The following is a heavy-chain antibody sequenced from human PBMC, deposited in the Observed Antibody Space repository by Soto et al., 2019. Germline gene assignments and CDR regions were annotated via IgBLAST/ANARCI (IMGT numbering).Heavy chain of an antibody. Sequence: GGSLRLSCAASGFTFSTYAMSWVRQAPGKGLEWVSAISVSGAYTYYADSVKGRFTISRDNSKNTLYLQMNSLRAEDTAVYYCAKDLDYYDSSAPVWRGQGTLVTVSS. D-gene: IGHD3-22*01. J-gene: IGHJ4*02. CDR2: ISVSGAYT. CDR3: AKDLDYYDSSAPVW. V-gene: IGHV3-23*01. CDR1: GFTFSTYA.